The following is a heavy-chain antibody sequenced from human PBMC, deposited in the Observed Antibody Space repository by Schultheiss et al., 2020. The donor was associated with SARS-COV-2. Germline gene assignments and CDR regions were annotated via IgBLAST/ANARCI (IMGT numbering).Heavy chain of an antibody. J-gene: IGHJ4*02. V-gene: IGHV3-15*01. CDR3: AREGGGMATIDY. CDR2: IKSKTDGGTT. CDR1: GFTFSNAW. Sequence: GGSLRLSCAASGFTFSNAWMSWVRQAPGKGLEWVGRIKSKTDGGTTDYAAPVKGRFTISRDNAKNSLYLQMNSLRAEDTAVYYCAREGGGMATIDYWGQGTLVTVSS. D-gene: IGHD5-24*01.